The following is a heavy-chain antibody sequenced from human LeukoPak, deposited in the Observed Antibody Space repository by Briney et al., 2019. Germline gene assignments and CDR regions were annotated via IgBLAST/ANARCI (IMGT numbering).Heavy chain of an antibody. CDR1: GFTFSNYG. D-gene: IGHD3-10*01. CDR2: IRFDGSNK. J-gene: IGHJ4*02. Sequence: PGGSLRLSCAASGFTFSNYGMHWLRQAPGKGLEWVAFIRFDGSNKYYVDSVKGRFTISRDNSKNTLYLQMNSLRAEDTAVYYCATDYVGNGPLWLSVYWGQGTLVTVSS. CDR3: ATDYVGNGPLWLSVY. V-gene: IGHV3-30*02.